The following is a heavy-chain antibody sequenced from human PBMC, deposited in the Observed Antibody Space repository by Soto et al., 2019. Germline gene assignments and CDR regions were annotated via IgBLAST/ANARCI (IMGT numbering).Heavy chain of an antibody. CDR1: GYTFTNYA. CDR2: LNGGNGNT. D-gene: IGHD2-21*01. V-gene: IGHV1-3*01. Sequence: ASVKVSCKASGYTFTNYAMHWVRQAPGQRLEWMGWLNGGNGNTKYSQKFQGRVTITRDTSASTAYMELSSLRSEDTAVYYCARGVLVLAVRARFVPCGQGTLAT. CDR3: ARGVLVLAVRARFVP. J-gene: IGHJ5*02.